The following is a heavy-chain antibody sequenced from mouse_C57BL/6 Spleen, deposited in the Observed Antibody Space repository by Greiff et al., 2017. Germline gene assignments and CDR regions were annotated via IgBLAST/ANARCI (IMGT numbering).Heavy chain of an antibody. CDR2: ISSGSSTI. CDR1: GFTFSDYG. D-gene: IGHD1-1*01. Sequence: VQVVESGGGLVKPGGSLKLSCAASGFTFSDYGMHWVRQAPEKGLEWVAYISSGSSTIYYADTVKGRFTISRDNAKNTLFLQMTSLRSEDTAMYYCARGGYGSSPSFDYWGQGTTLTVSS. CDR3: ARGGYGSSPSFDY. V-gene: IGHV5-17*01. J-gene: IGHJ2*01.